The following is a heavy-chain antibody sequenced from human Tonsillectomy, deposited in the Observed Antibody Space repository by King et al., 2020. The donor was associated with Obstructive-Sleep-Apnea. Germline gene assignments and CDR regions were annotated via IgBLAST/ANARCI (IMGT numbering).Heavy chain of an antibody. CDR1: GYSFSGFW. CDR2: IYPGDSDT. CDR3: AMSTVIVYYFAMDV. D-gene: IGHD3-16*02. J-gene: IGHJ6*02. Sequence: QLVQSGTEFKQPGESLKLSCKASGYSFSGFWIGWLRQMPGKGPEFMGIIYPGDSDTKYSPSFEGQVTISADKSINTAYLQWNSLKASDTAIYYCAMSTVIVYYFAMDVWGPGTAVSVSS. V-gene: IGHV5-51*01.